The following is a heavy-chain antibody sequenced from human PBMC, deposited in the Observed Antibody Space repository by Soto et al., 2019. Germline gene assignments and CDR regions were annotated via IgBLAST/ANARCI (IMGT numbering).Heavy chain of an antibody. J-gene: IGHJ4*02. CDR1: GESISSSSYY. CDR3: ARQRTTVVTQAYFDH. D-gene: IGHD2-21*02. V-gene: IGHV4-39*01. CDR2: IYYSGRT. Sequence: SETLSLTCIVSGESISSSSYYWGWIRQPPGKGLEWIGSIYYSGRTYYNPSFKSRVTISIDTSKNQFSLKLSSVTAADTAVYYCARQRTTVVTQAYFDHWGQGALVTVSS.